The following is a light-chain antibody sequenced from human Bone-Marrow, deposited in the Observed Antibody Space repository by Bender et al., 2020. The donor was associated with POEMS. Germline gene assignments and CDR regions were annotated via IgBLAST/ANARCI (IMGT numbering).Light chain of an antibody. CDR1: SGHRSYA. CDR2: VNSDGSH. V-gene: IGLV4-69*01. CDR3: QTWGTGTVV. J-gene: IGLJ2*01. Sequence: QLVLTQPPSASASLGASAKLTCTLSSGHRSYAIAWHQQQPEKGPRYLMNVNSDGSHSKGDEIPDRFSGSSSGAERYLTISRLQSEDEADYYCQTWGTGTVVFGGGTKLSVL.